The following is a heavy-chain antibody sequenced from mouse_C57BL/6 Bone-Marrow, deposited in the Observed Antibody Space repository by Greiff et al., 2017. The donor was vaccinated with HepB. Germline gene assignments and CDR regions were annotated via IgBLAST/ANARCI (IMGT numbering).Heavy chain of an antibody. J-gene: IGHJ4*01. CDR3: ARHPMITPHYYAMDY. Sequence: EVQVVESGGDLVKPGGSLKLSCAASGFTFSSYGMSWVRQTPDKRLEWVATISSGGSYTYYPDSVKGRFTISRDNAKNTLYLQMSSLKSEDTAMYYCARHPMITPHYYAMDYWGQGTSVTVSS. CDR2: ISSGGSYT. CDR1: GFTFSSYG. D-gene: IGHD2-4*01. V-gene: IGHV5-6*01.